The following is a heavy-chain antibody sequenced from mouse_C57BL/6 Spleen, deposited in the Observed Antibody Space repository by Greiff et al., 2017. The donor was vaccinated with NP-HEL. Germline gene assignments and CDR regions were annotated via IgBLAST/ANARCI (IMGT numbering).Heavy chain of an antibody. CDR2: ISGGGGNT. J-gene: IGHJ2*01. CDR3: ARHRGPFYYDYDDGGNYFDY. Sequence: EVKVVESGGGLVKPGGSLKLSCAASGFTFSSYTMSWVRQTPEKRLEWVATISGGGGNTYYPDSVKGRFTISRDNAKNTLYLQMSSLRSEDTALYYCARHRGPFYYDYDDGGNYFDYWGQGTTLTVSS. V-gene: IGHV5-9*01. CDR1: GFTFSSYT. D-gene: IGHD2-4*01.